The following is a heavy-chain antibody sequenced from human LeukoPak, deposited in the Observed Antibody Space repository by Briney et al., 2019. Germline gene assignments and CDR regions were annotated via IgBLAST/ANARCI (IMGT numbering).Heavy chain of an antibody. D-gene: IGHD6-19*01. V-gene: IGHV4-59*10. Sequence: SETLSLTCAVYGGSFSGYYWSWIRQPAGKGLEWIGRIYTSGSTNYNPSLKSRVTMSVDTSKNQFSLKLTSVTAADTAVYYCARGIAVAGTYYYGMDVWGQGTTVTVSS. J-gene: IGHJ6*02. CDR3: ARGIAVAGTYYYGMDV. CDR1: GGSFSGYY. CDR2: IYTSGST.